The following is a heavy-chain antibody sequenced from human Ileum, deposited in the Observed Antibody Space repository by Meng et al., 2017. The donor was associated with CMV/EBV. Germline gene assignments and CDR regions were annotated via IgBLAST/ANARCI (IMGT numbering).Heavy chain of an antibody. J-gene: IGHJ4*02. D-gene: IGHD5-18*01. CDR1: GFTFSSYW. CDR3: ARGTGQLEPFDY. Sequence: AASGFTFSSYWMHWVRQAPGKGLVWVSRINSDGSSTSYADFVKGRFTISRDNAKNTLYLQMNSLRAEDTAVYYCARGTGQLEPFDYWGQGTLVTVSS. CDR2: INSDGSST. V-gene: IGHV3-74*01.